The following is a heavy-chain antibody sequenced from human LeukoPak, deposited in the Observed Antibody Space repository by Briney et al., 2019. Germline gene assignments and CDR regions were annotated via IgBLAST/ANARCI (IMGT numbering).Heavy chain of an antibody. Sequence: GGSLKLSCAASGFTFDDYAMHWVRQAPEKGLEWVSGISWNSGSIGYADSVKGRFTISRDNAKNSLYLQMNSLRAEDMALYYCAKGGQYSSGWDYYFDYWGQGTLVTVSS. D-gene: IGHD6-19*01. V-gene: IGHV3-9*03. CDR2: ISWNSGSI. CDR1: GFTFDDYA. CDR3: AKGGQYSSGWDYYFDY. J-gene: IGHJ4*02.